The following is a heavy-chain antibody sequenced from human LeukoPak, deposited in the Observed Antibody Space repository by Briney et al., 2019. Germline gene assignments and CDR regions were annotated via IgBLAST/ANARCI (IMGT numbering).Heavy chain of an antibody. CDR2: ISAYNGNT. J-gene: IGHJ3*02. CDR1: GYSFTSYG. V-gene: IGHV1-18*01. D-gene: IGHD3-9*01. CDR3: ARVIPSLRYFDWLPPVHDAFDI. Sequence: GESLKISCKGSGYSFTSYGISWVRQAPGQGLEWMGWISAYNGNTNYAQKLQGRVTMTTDTSTSTAYMELRSLRSDDTAVYYCARVIPSLRYFDWLPPVHDAFDIWGQGTMVTVSS.